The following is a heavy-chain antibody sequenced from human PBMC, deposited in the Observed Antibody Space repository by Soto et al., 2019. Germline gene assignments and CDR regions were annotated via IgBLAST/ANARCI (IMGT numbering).Heavy chain of an antibody. J-gene: IGHJ4*02. D-gene: IGHD5-12*01. V-gene: IGHV3-15*07. CDR1: GFTFTNAW. CDR3: TLRDY. CDR2: IKSKTDGGTI. Sequence: EVQLVESGGALVKPGGSLRLSCVGSGFTFTNAWMTWVRQAPGKGLEWVGRIKSKTDGGTIDYAAPVKDRFIISRDDSKNMVYLEMNRLKPEDTAVYFCTLRDYWGQGTLVTVAS.